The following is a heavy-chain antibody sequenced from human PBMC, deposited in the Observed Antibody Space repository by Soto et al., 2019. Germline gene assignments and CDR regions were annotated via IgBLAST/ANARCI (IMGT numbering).Heavy chain of an antibody. J-gene: IGHJ6*02. CDR2: IYYSGST. D-gene: IGHD6-13*01. V-gene: IGHV4-59*01. CDR3: ARDPGSSSWYYYYGMDV. CDR1: AGSISSSC. Sequence: SETLSLTSTLSAGSISSSCRRWIRQPPGKGLEWIGYIYYSGSTNYNPSLKSRVTRSVDTSKNKFSLKLSSVTAADTAVYYCARDPGSSSWYYYYGMDVWGQGTTVTVSS.